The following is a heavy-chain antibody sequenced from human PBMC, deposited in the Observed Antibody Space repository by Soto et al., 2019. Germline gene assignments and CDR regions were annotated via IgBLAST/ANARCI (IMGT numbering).Heavy chain of an antibody. CDR1: GFTFSSYA. V-gene: IGHV3-30-3*01. CDR2: ISYDGSNK. D-gene: IGHD3-3*01. J-gene: IGHJ6*02. Sequence: PGGSLRLSCAASGFTFSSYAMHWVRQAPGKGLEWVAVISYDGSNKYYADSVKGRFTISRDNSKNTPYLQMNSLRAEDTAVYYCARDQMDFWSGQAYYYGMDVWGQGTTVTVSS. CDR3: ARDQMDFWSGQAYYYGMDV.